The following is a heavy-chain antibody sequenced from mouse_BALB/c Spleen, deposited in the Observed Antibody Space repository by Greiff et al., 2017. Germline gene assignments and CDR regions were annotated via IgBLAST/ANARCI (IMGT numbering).Heavy chain of an antibody. V-gene: IGHV5-17*02. J-gene: IGHJ4*01. CDR1: GFTFSSFG. CDR2: ISSGSSTI. CDR3: ARRGPGEDYYAMDY. Sequence: EVQLMESGGGLVQPGGSRKLSCAASGFTFSSFGMHWVRQAPEKGLEWVAYISSGSSTIYYADTVKGRFTISRDNPKNTLFLQMTSLRSEDTAMYYCARRGPGEDYYAMDYWGQGTSVTVSS.